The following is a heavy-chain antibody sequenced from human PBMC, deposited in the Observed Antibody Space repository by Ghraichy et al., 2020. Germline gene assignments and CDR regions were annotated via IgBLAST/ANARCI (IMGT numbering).Heavy chain of an antibody. J-gene: IGHJ4*02. CDR3: AKDNGVGYCSGGACSSDS. CDR1: GFTFSSYA. Sequence: GESLNISCAASGFTFSSYAMSWVRQAPGKGLEWVSSISGRGGSTNYADSVKGRFTISRDNSKNTLYLQMNSLRAEDTAVYHCAKDNGVGYCSGGACSSDSWGQGTLVTVSS. CDR2: ISGRGGST. V-gene: IGHV3-23*01. D-gene: IGHD2-15*01.